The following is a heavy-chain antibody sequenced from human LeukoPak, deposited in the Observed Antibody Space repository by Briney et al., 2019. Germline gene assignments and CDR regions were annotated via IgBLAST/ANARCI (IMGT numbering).Heavy chain of an antibody. Sequence: ASVTVSCKASGYTFSDYYIHWVRQAPGQGLEWMGWINPNSGGTNYAQKFQGRVTMTRDTSISTAYMDLSRLKSDDTAVYYCARGPYSSSYFVTTPWFDPWGQGTLVTVSS. CDR1: GYTFSDYY. D-gene: IGHD6-13*01. CDR2: INPNSGGT. V-gene: IGHV1-2*02. CDR3: ARGPYSSSYFVTTPWFDP. J-gene: IGHJ5*02.